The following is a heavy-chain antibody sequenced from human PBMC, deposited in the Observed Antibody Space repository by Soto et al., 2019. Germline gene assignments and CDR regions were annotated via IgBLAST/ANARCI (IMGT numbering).Heavy chain of an antibody. V-gene: IGHV1-18*01. CDR2: TSGYSGNS. CDR1: GYIFSSFY. CDR3: ARDIFGHVDAFDL. Sequence: ASVKVSCKASGYIFSSFYINWVRQAPGQGLEWMGWTSGYSGNSRYAQKFQGRVTMTTDTSTNTGYMEMRSLTSDDTAVYYCARDIFGHVDAFDLWGQGTMVTVSS. D-gene: IGHD3-3*02. J-gene: IGHJ3*01.